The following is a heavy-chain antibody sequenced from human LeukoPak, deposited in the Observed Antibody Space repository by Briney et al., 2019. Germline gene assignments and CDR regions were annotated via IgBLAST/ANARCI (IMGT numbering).Heavy chain of an antibody. D-gene: IGHD3-22*01. Sequence: SVKVSCTASGGTFSSYAISWVRQAPGQGLEWMGGIIPIFGTENYAQKFQGRVTITTDESTGTAYMELSSLRSEDTAVYYCARDTLPRDYYDSSGYYHNWFDPWGQGTPVTVSS. CDR3: ARDTLPRDYYDSSGYYHNWFDP. CDR1: GGTFSSYA. CDR2: IIPIFGTE. V-gene: IGHV1-69*05. J-gene: IGHJ5*02.